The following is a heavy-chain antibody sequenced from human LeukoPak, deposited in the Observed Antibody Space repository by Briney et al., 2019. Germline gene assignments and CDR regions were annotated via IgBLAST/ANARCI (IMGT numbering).Heavy chain of an antibody. CDR2: INPNSGGT. Sequence: ASVKVSRKASGDTFTGYHMHWVRQAPGQGLEWMGWINPNSGGTKYAQKFQGRVTITRDTSISTAYMELSSLRSDDTGVYYCARGHDISAGYSRPGDYWGQGTLVTVSS. CDR1: GDTFTGYH. J-gene: IGHJ4*02. V-gene: IGHV1-2*02. CDR3: ARGHDISAGYSRPGDY. D-gene: IGHD3-22*01.